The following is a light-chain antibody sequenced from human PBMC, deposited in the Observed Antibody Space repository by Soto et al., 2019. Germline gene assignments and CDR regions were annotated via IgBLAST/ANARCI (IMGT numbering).Light chain of an antibody. CDR2: GAS. CDR3: QQRSNWPPIT. Sequence: EIVLRQSPGTLSLSPGERATLSCRASQSVSSSFLAWYQQRPGQAPRLLIYGASSRATGIPDRFSGSGSGTDFTLTISRLEPEDFAVYYCQQRSNWPPITFGQGTRLE. V-gene: IGKV3D-20*02. CDR1: QSVSSSF. J-gene: IGKJ5*01.